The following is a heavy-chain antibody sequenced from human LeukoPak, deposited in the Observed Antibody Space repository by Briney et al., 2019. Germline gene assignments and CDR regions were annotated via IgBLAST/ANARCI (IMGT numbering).Heavy chain of an antibody. CDR2: IRSKANSYAT. CDR3: TTNYDYVWGSYRYDLASFA. Sequence: PGGSLRLSCAASGFTFSGSAMHWVRQASGKGLEWVGRIRSKANSYATAYAASVKGRFTISRDDSKNTAYLQMNSLKTEDTAVYYCTTNYDYVWGSYRYDLASFAWGQRTLVTVSS. V-gene: IGHV3-73*01. D-gene: IGHD3-16*02. J-gene: IGHJ4*02. CDR1: GFTFSGSA.